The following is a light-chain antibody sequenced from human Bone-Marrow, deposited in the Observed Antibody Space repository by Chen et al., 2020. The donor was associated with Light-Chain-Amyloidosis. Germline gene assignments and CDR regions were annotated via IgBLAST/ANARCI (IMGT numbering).Light chain of an antibody. CDR3: CSYAGSSTVV. Sequence: QSALTPPASVSGSPGQSITISRPGTSSDVGSYNLVSWYQQHPGKAPKLMIYEGSKRPSGVSNRFSGSKSGNTASLTISGLQAEDEADYYCCSYAGSSTVVFGGGTKLTVL. CDR2: EGS. V-gene: IGLV2-23*01. J-gene: IGLJ2*01. CDR1: SSDVGSYNL.